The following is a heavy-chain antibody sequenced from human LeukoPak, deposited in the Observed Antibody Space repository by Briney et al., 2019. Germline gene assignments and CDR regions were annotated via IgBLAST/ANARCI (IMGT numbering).Heavy chain of an antibody. CDR2: INPSGGST. Sequence: GASVTVSCKASGYTFTSYYMHWVRQAPGQGLEWMGIINPSGGSTSYAQKFQGRVTMTRDMSTSTVYMELSSLRSEDTAVYYCARDPQQLATNYYYYYMDVWGKGTTVTVSS. V-gene: IGHV1-46*01. D-gene: IGHD6-13*01. CDR3: ARDPQQLATNYYYYYMDV. J-gene: IGHJ6*03. CDR1: GYTFTSYY.